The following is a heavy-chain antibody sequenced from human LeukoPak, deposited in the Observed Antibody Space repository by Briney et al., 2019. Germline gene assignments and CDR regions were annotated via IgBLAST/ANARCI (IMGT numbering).Heavy chain of an antibody. CDR2: ISGSGVST. J-gene: IGHJ4*02. D-gene: IGHD2-2*01. CDR1: GFTFSSTA. Sequence: GGSLTLSCAASGFTFSSTAMSWVRQAPGKGLEWVSAISGSGVSTYYADSVKGRFTISRDNSKNTLYLQMNSLRAEDTAVYYCARCAQVGSTSCSFDYWGQGTLVTVSS. V-gene: IGHV3-23*01. CDR3: ARCAQVGSTSCSFDY.